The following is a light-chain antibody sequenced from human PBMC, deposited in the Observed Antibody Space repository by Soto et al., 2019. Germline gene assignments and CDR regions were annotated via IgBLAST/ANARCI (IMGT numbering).Light chain of an antibody. CDR1: QSVSSSY. Sequence: EIVLTQSPGTLSLSPGERATLSCRVSQSVSSSYLAWYQQKPGQAPRLLIYGASSRATGIPDRFSGSGSGTAFTLTISRLEPEDFAVYYCQQYGSSPYTFGQGTKLEIK. CDR2: GAS. CDR3: QQYGSSPYT. V-gene: IGKV3-20*01. J-gene: IGKJ2*01.